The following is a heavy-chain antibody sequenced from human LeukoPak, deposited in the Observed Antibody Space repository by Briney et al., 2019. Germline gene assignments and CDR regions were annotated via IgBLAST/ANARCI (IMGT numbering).Heavy chain of an antibody. Sequence: KPSETLSLTCTVSGGPISSYYWSWIRQPPGKGLEWIGYVYYSGNTNYNPSLKSRVTISLDTSKNQFSLKLSSVTAADTAVYYCARGGIGSPWDYWGQGTLVTVSS. J-gene: IGHJ4*02. CDR2: VYYSGNT. CDR1: GGPISSYY. CDR3: ARGGIGSPWDY. D-gene: IGHD1-26*01. V-gene: IGHV4-59*12.